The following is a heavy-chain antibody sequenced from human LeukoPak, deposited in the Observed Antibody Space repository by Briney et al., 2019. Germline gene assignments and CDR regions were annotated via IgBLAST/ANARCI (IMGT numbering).Heavy chain of an antibody. CDR3: ARDQAGAFWYFDL. V-gene: IGHV1-18*01. CDR2: ISAYNGNT. J-gene: IGHJ2*01. CDR1: GGTFSSYA. Sequence: ASVKVSCKASGGTFSSYAISWVRQAPGQGLEWMGWISAYNGNTNYAQNLQGRVTMTTDTSTSTAYMELRSLRSDDTAVYYCARDQAGAFWYFDLWGRGTLVTVSS.